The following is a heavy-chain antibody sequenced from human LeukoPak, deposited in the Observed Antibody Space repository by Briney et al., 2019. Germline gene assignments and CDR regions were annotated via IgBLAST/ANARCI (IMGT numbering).Heavy chain of an antibody. CDR3: AKTSIRWLQTYYFDY. CDR2: ISWDGGSR. V-gene: IGHV3-43D*04. CDR1: GFSFDEYA. J-gene: IGHJ4*02. Sequence: GGSLRLPCAASGFSFDEYAMHWVRQPPGKGLEWVSLISWDGGSRYYPDSVKGRFTISRDNSKNSLYLQMNSLRADDTALYYCAKTSIRWLQTYYFDYWGRGTLVSVSS. D-gene: IGHD5-24*01.